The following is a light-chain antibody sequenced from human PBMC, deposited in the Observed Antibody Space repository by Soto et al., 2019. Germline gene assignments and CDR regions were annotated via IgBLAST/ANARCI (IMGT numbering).Light chain of an antibody. J-gene: IGKJ4*01. CDR1: QSVSSD. V-gene: IGKV3-15*01. Sequence: EIVMTQSPAALSVSPGERVTLSCSASQSVSSDLAWYQQKVGQAPRLLMYAVSTRATGIPGRFSGSGSGTDFSLTISSLQSEDFGVYYCQHYNRWPLTFGGGTKVDI. CDR2: AVS. CDR3: QHYNRWPLT.